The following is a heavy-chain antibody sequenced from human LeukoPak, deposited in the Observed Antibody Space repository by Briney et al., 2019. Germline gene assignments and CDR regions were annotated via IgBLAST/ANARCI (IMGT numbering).Heavy chain of an antibody. Sequence: ASVKVSCKASGGTFSSYAISWVRQAPGQGLEWMGRIIPILGIANYAQKFQGRVTITADKSTSTAYMELSSPRSDDTAVYYCAGNSGSYPEFDPWGQGTLVTVSS. V-gene: IGHV1-69*04. CDR1: GGTFSSYA. CDR3: AGNSGSYPEFDP. J-gene: IGHJ5*02. CDR2: IIPILGIA. D-gene: IGHD1-26*01.